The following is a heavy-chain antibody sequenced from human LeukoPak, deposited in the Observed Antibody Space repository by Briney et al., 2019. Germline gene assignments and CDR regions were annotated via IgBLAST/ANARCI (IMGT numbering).Heavy chain of an antibody. CDR3: ARAQCSNLARVASDI. D-gene: IGHD4-11*01. CDR2: IYYSGST. V-gene: IGHV4-59*01. Sequence: PSETLSLTCTVSGGSINNYYWNWIRQPPGKGLEWIGYIYYSGSTKYNPSLNSRVTISVDTSRNQFSLKLSSVSAVDTAVYYCARAQCSNLARVASDIWGQGTKVTVSS. CDR1: GGSINNYY. J-gene: IGHJ3*02.